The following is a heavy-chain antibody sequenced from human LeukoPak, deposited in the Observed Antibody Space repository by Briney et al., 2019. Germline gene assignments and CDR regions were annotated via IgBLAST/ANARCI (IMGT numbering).Heavy chain of an antibody. CDR3: AREEYRAYYFDY. CDR2: INPNSGGT. V-gene: IGHV1-2*02. CDR1: GYXFTGYY. J-gene: IGHJ4*02. D-gene: IGHD1-1*01. Sequence: ASVKVSCMASGYXFTGYYIHWVRQAPGQGLKWMGWINPNSGGTNYAQKFQGRVTMTRDTSISTAYMELSRLRSDDTAVYYCAREEYRAYYFDYWGQGTLVTVSS.